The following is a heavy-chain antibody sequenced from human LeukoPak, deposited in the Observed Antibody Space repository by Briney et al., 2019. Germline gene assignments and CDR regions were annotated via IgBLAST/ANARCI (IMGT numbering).Heavy chain of an antibody. D-gene: IGHD3-10*01. CDR2: ISSSSSYI. CDR3: ARDSNSYGSGSYSAN. CDR1: GFTFSSYS. Sequence: GGSLRLSCAASGFTFSSYSMNWVRQAPGKGLEWVSSISSSSSYIYYADSVKGRFTISRDNAKNSLYLQMNSLRAEDTAVYYCARDSNSYGSGSYSANWGQGTLVNVS. V-gene: IGHV3-21*01. J-gene: IGHJ4*02.